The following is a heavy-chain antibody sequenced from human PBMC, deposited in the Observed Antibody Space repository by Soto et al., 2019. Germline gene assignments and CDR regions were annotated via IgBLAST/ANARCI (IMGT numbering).Heavy chain of an antibody. CDR2: ISHSGST. Sequence: SETLSLTCAVSGGSISSGGYSWSWIRQPPGKGLEWIGYISHSGSTYYNPSLKSRLTISVDRSKYQFSLKLSSMTAADTAVYYCASGSHVPHYWGQGTLVTVSS. CDR1: GGSISSGGYS. V-gene: IGHV4-30-2*01. D-gene: IGHD6-6*01. J-gene: IGHJ4*02. CDR3: ASGSHVPHY.